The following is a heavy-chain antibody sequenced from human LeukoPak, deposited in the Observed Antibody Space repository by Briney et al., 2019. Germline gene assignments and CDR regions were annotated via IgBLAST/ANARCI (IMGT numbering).Heavy chain of an antibody. CDR2: ISGVGGST. CDR3: AKGNDTLGTNGFDI. D-gene: IGHD3-9*01. CDR1: GFTFDEYA. V-gene: IGHV3-43*02. Sequence: GGSLRLSCAASGFTFDEYAIHWVPQAPGEGLEWVSLISGVGGSTYYADSVRGRFTLSRDNSKNSLYLQMDSLRTEDTAFYYCAKGNDTLGTNGFDIWGQGEMVTVSS. J-gene: IGHJ3*02.